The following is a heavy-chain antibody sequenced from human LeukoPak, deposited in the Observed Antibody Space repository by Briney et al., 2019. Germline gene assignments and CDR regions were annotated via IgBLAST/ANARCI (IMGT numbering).Heavy chain of an antibody. J-gene: IGHJ4*02. Sequence: GGSLRLSCAASGFTFSSYAMSWVRQAPGKGLEWVSVIYSGGSTYYADSVKGRFTISRDNSKDTLYLQMNSLRAEDTAVYYCAKDAGSGTYSANDYWGQGTLVTVSS. CDR2: IYSGGST. CDR3: AKDAGSGTYSANDY. D-gene: IGHD3-10*01. V-gene: IGHV3-66*01. CDR1: GFTFSSYA.